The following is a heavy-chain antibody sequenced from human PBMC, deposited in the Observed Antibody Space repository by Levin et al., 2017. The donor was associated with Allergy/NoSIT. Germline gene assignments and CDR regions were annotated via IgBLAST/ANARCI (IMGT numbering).Heavy chain of an antibody. CDR1: GFTFSNYG. Sequence: PGGSLRLSCVVSGFTFSNYGIHWVRQAPGKGLEWVAVISYDGSNKYYVDSVKGRFTISRDNSKNTLYLQMNSLRGEDTAVYYCAKDLGRGYSYIDNWGQGTLVTVSS. V-gene: IGHV3-30*18. J-gene: IGHJ4*02. D-gene: IGHD5-18*01. CDR3: AKDLGRGYSYIDN. CDR2: ISYDGSNK.